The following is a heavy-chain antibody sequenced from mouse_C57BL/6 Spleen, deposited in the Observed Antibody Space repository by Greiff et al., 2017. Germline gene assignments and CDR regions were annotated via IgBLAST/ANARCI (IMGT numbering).Heavy chain of an antibody. D-gene: IGHD2-3*01. CDR2: ISSGGDYI. CDR3: TRRTYDGYYLDY. CDR1: GFTFSSYA. Sequence: EVMLVESGEGLVKPGGSLKLSCAASGFTFSSYAMSWVRQTPEKRLEWVAYISSGGDYIYYADTVKGRFTISRDNARNTLYLQMSSLKSEDTAMYYCTRRTYDGYYLDYWGQGTTLTVSS. V-gene: IGHV5-9-1*02. J-gene: IGHJ2*01.